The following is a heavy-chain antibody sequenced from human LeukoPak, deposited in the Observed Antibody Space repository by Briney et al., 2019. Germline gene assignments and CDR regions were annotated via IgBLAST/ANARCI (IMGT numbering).Heavy chain of an antibody. CDR1: GYTLPELS. J-gene: IGHJ4*02. V-gene: IGHV1-24*01. D-gene: IGHD3-9*01. CDR3: ATGIYDILTGYQPYYFDY. CDR2: FDPEDGET. Sequence: ASVKVSCKVSGYTLPELSRHWVRQAPGKGLEWLGGFDPEDGETMYAQKFQGRVTMTEDTSTDTAYMELSSLRSEDTAVYYCATGIYDILTGYQPYYFDYWGQGTLVTVSS.